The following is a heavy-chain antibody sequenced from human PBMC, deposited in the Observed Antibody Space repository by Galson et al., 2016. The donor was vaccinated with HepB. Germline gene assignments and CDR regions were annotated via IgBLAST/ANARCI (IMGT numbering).Heavy chain of an antibody. D-gene: IGHD2-15*01. V-gene: IGHV6-1*01. CDR2: TYRGSN. CDR3: ARGAYSSFDI. Sequence: CAISGDSVSNNHVAWNWIRQSPSRGLEWLGRTYRGSNQYAASMRGRIAINSDTSTNQFSLQLSSVTPEDTGLYYCARGAYSSFDIWGRGTMVTVSS. CDR1: GDSVSNNHVA. J-gene: IGHJ3*02.